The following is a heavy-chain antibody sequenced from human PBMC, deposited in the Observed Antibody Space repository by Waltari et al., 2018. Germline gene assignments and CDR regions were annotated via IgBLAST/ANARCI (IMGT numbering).Heavy chain of an antibody. Sequence: QVQLQESGPGLVKPSETLSLTCAVSGYSISSGYYWGWIRQPPGKGLEWIGSIYHSGSTYYNPSLKSRVTISVDTSKNQCSLKLSSVTAADTAVYYCATQGPIRAYWGQGTLVTVSS. D-gene: IGHD4-17*01. CDR3: ATQGPIRAY. CDR2: IYHSGST. CDR1: GYSISSGYY. V-gene: IGHV4-38-2*01. J-gene: IGHJ4*02.